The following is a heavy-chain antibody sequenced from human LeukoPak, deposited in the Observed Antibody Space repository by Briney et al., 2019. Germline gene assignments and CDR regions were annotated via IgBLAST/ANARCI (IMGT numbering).Heavy chain of an antibody. D-gene: IGHD3-3*01. CDR1: GFTFSSYW. CDR3: ARDEDSISYYDFWSGYPSPI. CDR2: IKQDGSEK. Sequence: PGGSLRLSCAASGFTFSSYWMSWVRQAPGKGLEWVANIKQDGSEKYYVDSVKGRFTISRDNAKNSPYLQMNSLRAEDTAVYYCARDEDSISYYDFWSGYPSPIWGQGTMVTVSS. J-gene: IGHJ3*02. V-gene: IGHV3-7*01.